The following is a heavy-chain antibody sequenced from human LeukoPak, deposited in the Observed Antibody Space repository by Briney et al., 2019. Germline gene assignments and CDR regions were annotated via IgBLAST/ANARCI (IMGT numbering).Heavy chain of an antibody. CDR1: GYSISSSNW. J-gene: IGHJ4*02. Sequence: SETLSLTCAVSGYSISSSNWWGWIRQPPGKGLEWIGYIYYSGSTYYNPSLKSRVTISVDTSKNQFSLNLSSVTAADAAVYYCARAQSGYYYGGFDYWGQGTLVTVSS. CDR3: ARAQSGYYYGGFDY. CDR2: IYYSGST. D-gene: IGHD3-22*01. V-gene: IGHV4-28*03.